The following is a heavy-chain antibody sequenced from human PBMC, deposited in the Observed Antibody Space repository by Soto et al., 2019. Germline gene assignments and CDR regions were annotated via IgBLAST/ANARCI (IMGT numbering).Heavy chain of an antibody. J-gene: IGHJ6*01. D-gene: IGHD3-10*01. Sequence: SVKVSCKASGGHFSSYAISWVRHAPGQGLEWMGGIIPIFGTANYSQKFQCRVTITADESTSTAYMELSSLRSEDTAVYYCARGYVTMVRGVIEESNGMDVWGQGTTVTISS. CDR3: ARGYVTMVRGVIEESNGMDV. V-gene: IGHV1-69*13. CDR2: IIPIFGTA. CDR1: GGHFSSYA.